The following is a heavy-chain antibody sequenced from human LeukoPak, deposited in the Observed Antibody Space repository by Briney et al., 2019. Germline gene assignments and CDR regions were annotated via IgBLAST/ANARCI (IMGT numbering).Heavy chain of an antibody. D-gene: IGHD6-13*01. CDR1: GGSISTYY. V-gene: IGHV4-59*08. Sequence: SETLSLTCTVSGGSISTYYWNWIRQPPGKGLEWIGHIYHSGSTNYNPSLKSRVTISVDTSKNEFSLKLSSVTAADTAVYYCARLFSSSWYRGAFDLWGQGTMVTVSS. CDR2: IYHSGST. CDR3: ARLFSSSWYRGAFDL. J-gene: IGHJ3*01.